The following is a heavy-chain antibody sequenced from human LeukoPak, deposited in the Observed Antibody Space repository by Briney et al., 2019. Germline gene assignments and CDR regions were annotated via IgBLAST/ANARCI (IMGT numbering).Heavy chain of an antibody. Sequence: AWALTLSCAASGFTFSSYAMHWVRQAPGKGREWVAVIPYEGSNKYYADSVKGRLTISRHNSKNKLYLQMNSLRDADTAVYYCARAAIVVVPAAPFAYCGQGTLVT. CDR1: GFTFSSYA. CDR3: ARAAIVVVPAAPFAY. V-gene: IGHV3-30*04. D-gene: IGHD2-2*01. CDR2: IPYEGSNK. J-gene: IGHJ4*02.